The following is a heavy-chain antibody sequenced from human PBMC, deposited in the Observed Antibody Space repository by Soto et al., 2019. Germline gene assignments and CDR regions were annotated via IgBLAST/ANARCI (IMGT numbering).Heavy chain of an antibody. D-gene: IGHD3-9*01. J-gene: IGHJ4*02. CDR1: GLSFSSYA. CDR3: AKDAKILDWLPASYYFDF. CDR2: ISRSGNST. Sequence: EVQVLESGGGLEQPGRSLRLSCAVSGLSFSSYAMTWVRQSPGKGLEWVSSISRSGNSTYSADYVRGRFTISRDNSKNTLYLQMNSLRPEDTAVYYCAKDAKILDWLPASYYFDFWGQGTLVTVSP. V-gene: IGHV3-23*01.